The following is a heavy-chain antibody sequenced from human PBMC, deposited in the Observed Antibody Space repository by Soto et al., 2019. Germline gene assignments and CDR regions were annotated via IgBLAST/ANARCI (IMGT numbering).Heavy chain of an antibody. CDR3: ARDLGYLVRGVLDY. V-gene: IGHV1-46*01. CDR2: INPSGGST. CDR1: GYTNASYS. D-gene: IGHD3-10*01. Sequence: PVEASCKAPGYTNASYSMRWLRQAPGQGLEWMGIINPSGGSTSYAQKFQGRVTMTRDTSTSTVYMELSSLRSEDTAVYYCARDLGYLVRGVLDYWGQGTLVTGSS. J-gene: IGHJ4*02.